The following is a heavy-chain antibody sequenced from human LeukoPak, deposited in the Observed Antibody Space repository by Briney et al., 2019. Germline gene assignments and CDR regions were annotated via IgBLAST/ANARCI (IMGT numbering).Heavy chain of an antibody. CDR2: ISYDVSNK. V-gene: IGHV3-30*18. CDR1: GVTFSIYG. J-gene: IGHJ5*01. CDR3: AKDKLGSCSGGSCYPDS. Sequence: SLRLSCAASGVTFSIYGMHGGREAPGKGLGWGSVISYDVSNKYYADSVKVRFTISRDNSKNSLYLQMTRLMAEDRAVYSCAKDKLGSCSGGSCYPDSWGQGTLVTVSS. D-gene: IGHD2-15*01.